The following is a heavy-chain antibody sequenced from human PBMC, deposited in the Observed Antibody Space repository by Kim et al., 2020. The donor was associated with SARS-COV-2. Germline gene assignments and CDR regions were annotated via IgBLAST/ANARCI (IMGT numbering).Heavy chain of an antibody. CDR2: INPDTGGT. D-gene: IGHD2-21*02. Sequence: ASVKVSCKASGYTFTDYYLHWVRQAPGQGPEWMGWINPDTGGTISAKKFKGRVIMTRDSSISTAYMDLTSLRSDDTAMYYCTRGGPAAGASGDWFDLWGRGTLVTVSS. J-gene: IGHJ2*01. V-gene: IGHV1-2*02. CDR3: TRGGPAAGASGDWFDL. CDR1: GYTFTDYY.